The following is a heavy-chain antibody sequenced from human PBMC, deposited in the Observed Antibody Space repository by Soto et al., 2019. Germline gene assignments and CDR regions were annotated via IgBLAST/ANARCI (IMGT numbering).Heavy chain of an antibody. J-gene: IGHJ6*02. CDR1: GASMRSYY. Sequence: SETLSLTCNVSGASMRSYYWTWMRLSPGKGLEWIGDIFYSGSTNLNPSLRSRLSISIDTSKNKFSLMLNSVTAADTAVYYCARDLRCCGLDFWGQGTTVPVSS. D-gene: IGHD3-9*01. CDR2: IFYSGST. V-gene: IGHV4-59*01. CDR3: ARDLRCCGLDF.